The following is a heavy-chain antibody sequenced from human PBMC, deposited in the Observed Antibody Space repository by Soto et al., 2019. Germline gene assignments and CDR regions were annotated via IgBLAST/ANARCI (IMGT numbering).Heavy chain of an antibody. CDR1: GFTFSSYG. J-gene: IGHJ4*02. CDR2: IWYDGSNK. CDR3: ARDNRYGYAGYFDY. D-gene: IGHD5-18*01. V-gene: IGHV3-33*01. Sequence: GGSLRLSCAASGFTFSSYGMHWVRQAPGKGLEWVAVIWYDGSNKYYADSVKGRFTISRDNSKNTLYLQMNSLRAEDTAVYYCARDNRYGYAGYFDYWGQGTLVTVSS.